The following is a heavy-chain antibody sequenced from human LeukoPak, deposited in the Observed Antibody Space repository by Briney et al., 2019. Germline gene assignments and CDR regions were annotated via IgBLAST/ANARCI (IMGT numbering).Heavy chain of an antibody. J-gene: IGHJ4*02. Sequence: GGSLRLSRAASGFTFSSYAMSWVRQAPGKGLEWVSAISGSGGSTYCADSVKGRFTISRDNSKNTLYLQMNSLRAEDTAVYYCAKKYGSGSYRAIDYWGQGTLVTVSS. CDR1: GFTFSSYA. CDR3: AKKYGSGSYRAIDY. D-gene: IGHD3-10*01. V-gene: IGHV3-23*01. CDR2: ISGSGGST.